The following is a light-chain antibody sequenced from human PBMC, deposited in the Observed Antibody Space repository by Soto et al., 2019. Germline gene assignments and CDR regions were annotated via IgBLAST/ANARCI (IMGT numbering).Light chain of an antibody. CDR2: DTS. Sequence: QAVVTQEPSLTVSPGGTVTLTCGSSTGAVTSGHYPYWFQQKPGQAPRTLIYDTSNKHSWTPARFSGSLLGGKAALTLSGAQPEEEAEYYCSLSYSGAPVVFGGGTKLTVL. J-gene: IGLJ2*01. CDR1: TGAVTSGHY. CDR3: SLSYSGAPVV. V-gene: IGLV7-46*01.